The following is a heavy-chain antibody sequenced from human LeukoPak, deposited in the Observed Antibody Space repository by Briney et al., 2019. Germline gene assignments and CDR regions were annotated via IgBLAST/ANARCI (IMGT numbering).Heavy chain of an antibody. CDR1: GYTFTSYD. J-gene: IGHJ4*02. CDR3: ARAGIGFTDY. D-gene: IGHD3-3*01. Sequence: ASVKVSCKASGYTFTSYDINWVRQATGQGLEWMGWMNPNSANTAYAQKFRGRVTITRNTSTSTAYMELSSLRSEDTAVYYCARAGIGFTDYWGQGTLVTVSS. V-gene: IGHV1-8*03. CDR2: MNPNSANT.